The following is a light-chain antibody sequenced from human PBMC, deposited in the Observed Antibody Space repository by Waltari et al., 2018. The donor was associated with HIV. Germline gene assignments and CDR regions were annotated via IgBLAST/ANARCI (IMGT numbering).Light chain of an antibody. CDR3: AAWDDSLSVRYV. CDR1: MSNIGNNP. Sequence: QSVLTQPPSVSGTPGQRVTISCSGSMSNIGNNPVNWYQQLPGSAPRLLIYTTNQRPSGVPDRFSGSKSATSASLAISGLQSEDEADYYCAAWDDSLSVRYVFGTGTKVTVL. V-gene: IGLV1-44*01. J-gene: IGLJ1*01. CDR2: TTN.